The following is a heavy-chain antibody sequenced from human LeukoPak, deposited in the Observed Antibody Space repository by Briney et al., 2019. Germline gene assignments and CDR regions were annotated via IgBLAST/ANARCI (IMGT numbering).Heavy chain of an antibody. CDR2: INYNGST. Sequence: NPSETLSLTCTISGGSISIYYWSWIRQPPGKGLEWIGHINYNGSTNYNPSLKSRVTISVDKSKNQFSLKLSSVTAADTAVYYCARTRYGGNSGIAFDIWGQGTMVTVSS. CDR3: ARTRYGGNSGIAFDI. J-gene: IGHJ3*02. V-gene: IGHV4-59*12. CDR1: GGSISIYY. D-gene: IGHD4-23*01.